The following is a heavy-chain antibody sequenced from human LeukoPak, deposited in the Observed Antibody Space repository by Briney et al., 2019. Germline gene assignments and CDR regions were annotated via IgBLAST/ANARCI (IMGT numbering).Heavy chain of an antibody. CDR3: ARVVAATFDY. CDR2: IYYSGST. CDR1: GGSISSYY. Sequence: SETLSLTCTVSGGSISSYYWSWIRQPPGKGLEWIGYIYYSGSTNYNPSLKSRVTISADTSKNQFSLKLSSVTAADTAVYYCARVVAATFDYWGQGTLVTVSS. V-gene: IGHV4-59*01. J-gene: IGHJ4*02. D-gene: IGHD2-15*01.